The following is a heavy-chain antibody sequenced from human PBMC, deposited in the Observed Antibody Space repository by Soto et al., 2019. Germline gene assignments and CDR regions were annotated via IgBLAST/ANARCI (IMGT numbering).Heavy chain of an antibody. Sequence: QVQLVESGGGVVQPGRSLRLSCAASGFTFNSYGIHWVRQAPGKGLEWVAVISHDGSKTNYADSVKGRVTISRDNSKDTLYLQMNSLRAEDTAVYYWAKDTHYYSSRGDYVFDSWGQGTLVTVS. J-gene: IGHJ4*02. CDR2: ISHDGSKT. V-gene: IGHV3-30*18. CDR3: AKDTHYYSSRGDYVFDS. CDR1: GFTFNSYG. D-gene: IGHD3-22*01.